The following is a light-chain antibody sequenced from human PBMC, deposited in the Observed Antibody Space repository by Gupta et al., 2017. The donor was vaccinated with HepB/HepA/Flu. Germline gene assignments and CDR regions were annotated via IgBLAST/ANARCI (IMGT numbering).Light chain of an antibody. V-gene: IGKV1-5*03. CDR3: QQYNSYASWT. J-gene: IGKJ1*01. CDR2: KAS. CDR1: QSINSY. Sequence: DIQMTQSPSTLSASVGDRVTITGRASQSINSYLAWYQQKPGKAPKVLIYKASSLESGVPSRFSGSGFETEFTLTISSLQPDDFATYYCQQYNSYASWTFGQGTKVEIK.